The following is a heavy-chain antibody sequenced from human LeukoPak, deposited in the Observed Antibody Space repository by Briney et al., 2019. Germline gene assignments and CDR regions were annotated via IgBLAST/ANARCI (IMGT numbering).Heavy chain of an antibody. CDR1: GGSISSSSYY. J-gene: IGHJ4*02. Sequence: PSETLSLTCTVSGGSISSSSYYWGWIRQPPGKGLEWIGSIYYSGSIYYNPSLKSRVTISVDTSKNQFSLKPSSVTAADTAVYYCARSDLPIFGVVITPFFDYWGQGTLVTVSS. D-gene: IGHD3-3*01. CDR2: IYYSGSI. V-gene: IGHV4-39*07. CDR3: ARSDLPIFGVVITPFFDY.